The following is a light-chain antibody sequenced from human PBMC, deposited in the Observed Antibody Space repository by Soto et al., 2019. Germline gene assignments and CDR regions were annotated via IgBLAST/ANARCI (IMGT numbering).Light chain of an antibody. J-gene: IGLJ3*02. CDR1: TSDIGAYEH. V-gene: IGLV2-14*03. CDR3: ALKTTSSTVL. Sequence: QSALTQPSSMSGSPGQSITISCTGTTSDIGAYEHVSWYQQRPGRAPKVLIYDVRIRPSEVSNRFSGSKSGDTASLTISGLPAGGEGVYYCALKTTSSTVLFGRGTKLTVL. CDR2: DVR.